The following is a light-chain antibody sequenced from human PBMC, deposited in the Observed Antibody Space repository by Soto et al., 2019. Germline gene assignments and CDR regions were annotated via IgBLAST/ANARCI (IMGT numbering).Light chain of an antibody. CDR1: QGITSY. J-gene: IGKJ4*01. V-gene: IGKV1-39*01. CDR2: GAS. CDR3: QQTYITPLT. Sequence: DIPMTQSPSSLSASVGDRVTITCRASQGITSYLNWYQQKPGKAPKLLIYGASSLQSGVSSRFSGSGSGTDFTLTISSLQPEDFATYYCQQTYITPLTFGGGTKVEIK.